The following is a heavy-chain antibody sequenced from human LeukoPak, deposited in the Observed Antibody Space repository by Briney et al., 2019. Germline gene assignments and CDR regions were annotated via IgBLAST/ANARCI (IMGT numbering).Heavy chain of an antibody. CDR1: GFTFNSYA. J-gene: IGHJ4*02. D-gene: IGHD2-8*02. CDR2: ISDRGTDT. CDR3: VKGTGFCWTRGDY. Sequence: QPGGTLRLSCAASGFTFNSYAMSWVRQAPGKGLEWVSCISDRGTDTFYAESVKGRFTISRDNSENTLDLQMHSLRVEDTAVYYCVKGTGFCWTRGDYWGQGTLLTVAS. V-gene: IGHV3-23*01.